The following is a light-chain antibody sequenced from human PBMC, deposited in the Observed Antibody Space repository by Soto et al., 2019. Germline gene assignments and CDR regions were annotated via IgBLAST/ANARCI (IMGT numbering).Light chain of an antibody. J-gene: IGKJ2*01. CDR2: GAS. V-gene: IGKV3-20*01. CDR3: QQYGSSPMYS. CDR1: QSVSSSY. Sequence: EIVLTQSPGTLSLSPGERATLSCRASQSVSSSYLAWYQQKPGQAPRLLIYGASSRATGIPDRFSGSGSGTDFTHTISRLEPEDFAVYYWQQYGSSPMYSFGQGTKLEIK.